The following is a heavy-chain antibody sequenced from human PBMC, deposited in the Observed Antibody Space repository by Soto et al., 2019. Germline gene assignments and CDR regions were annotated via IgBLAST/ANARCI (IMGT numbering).Heavy chain of an antibody. V-gene: IGHV1-58*01. Sequence: SVKVSCKASGFTFTSSAVQWVRQARGQRLEWIGWIVVGSGNTNYAQKFQERVTITRDMSTSTACMELSSLRSEDTAVYYCAADSAYSSSSKYYYYGMDVWGQGTTVTVS. CDR1: GFTFTSSA. D-gene: IGHD6-6*01. J-gene: IGHJ6*02. CDR2: IVVGSGNT. CDR3: AADSAYSSSSKYYYYGMDV.